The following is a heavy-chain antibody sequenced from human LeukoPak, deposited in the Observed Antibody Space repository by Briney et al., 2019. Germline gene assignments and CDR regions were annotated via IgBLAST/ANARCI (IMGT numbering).Heavy chain of an antibody. CDR2: IYTSGST. Sequence: PSETLSLTCTVSGGSISSYYWSWIRQPAGKGLEWIGRIYTSGSTNYNPSLKSRATMSVDTSKNQFSLKLSSVTAADTAVYYCARGFDYYYGSGSYYNPTYYFDYWGQGTLVTVSS. CDR1: GGSISSYY. J-gene: IGHJ4*02. D-gene: IGHD3-10*01. CDR3: ARGFDYYYGSGSYYNPTYYFDY. V-gene: IGHV4-4*07.